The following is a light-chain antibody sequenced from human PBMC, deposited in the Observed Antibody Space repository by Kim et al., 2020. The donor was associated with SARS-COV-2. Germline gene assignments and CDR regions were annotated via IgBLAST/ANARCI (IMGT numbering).Light chain of an antibody. CDR3: MQGTHWPPWT. J-gene: IGKJ1*01. Sequence: DVVMTQSPLSLPVTLGQPASISCRSSQSLVHSDGNTYLNWFQQRPGQSPRRLIYKVSNRDSGVPDRLSGSGSGTDFTLKISRVEAEDVGVYYCMQGTHWPPWTFDQGTKVDIK. V-gene: IGKV2-30*02. CDR2: KVS. CDR1: QSLVHSDGNTY.